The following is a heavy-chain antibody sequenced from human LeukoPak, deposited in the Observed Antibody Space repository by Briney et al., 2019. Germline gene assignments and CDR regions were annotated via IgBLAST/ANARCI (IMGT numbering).Heavy chain of an antibody. CDR1: GFTFRDFS. J-gene: IGHJ4*02. CDR2: ITSSSSYT. V-gene: IGHV3-11*06. Sequence: GGSLRLSRAASGFTFRDFSMTWIRQAPGKGLEWVSYITSSSSYTSYADSVRGRFTISRDNAKDSLYLQMNSLRAEYTAVYYCSRGGVDYWGQGTLVTVSS. CDR3: SRGGVDY.